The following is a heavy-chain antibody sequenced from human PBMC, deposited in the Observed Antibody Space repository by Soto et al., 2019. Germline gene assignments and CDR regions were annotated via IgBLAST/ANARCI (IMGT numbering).Heavy chain of an antibody. CDR3: ARDRSGYSGYDVAFDI. J-gene: IGHJ3*02. CDR1: GFTFSDYY. V-gene: IGHV3-11*05. D-gene: IGHD5-12*01. CDR2: ISSSSSYT. Sequence: QVQLVESGGGLVKPGGSLRLSCAASGFTFSDYYMSWIRQAPGKGLEWVSYISSSSSYTNYADSVKGRFTISRDNAKNSLYLQMNSLRAEDTAVYYCARDRSGYSGYDVAFDIWGQGTMVTVSS.